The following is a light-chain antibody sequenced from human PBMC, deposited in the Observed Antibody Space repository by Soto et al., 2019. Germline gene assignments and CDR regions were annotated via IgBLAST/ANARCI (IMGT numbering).Light chain of an antibody. V-gene: IGLV1-40*01. CDR2: GNS. CDR3: QSYESSLSGFYG. Sequence: QAVVTQPPSVSGAPGQRVTISCTGSSSNIGAGYDVHWYQQLPGTAPKLLIYGNSNRPSGIPDRFSGSKSGTSASLAITGIQAEDEADYYCQSYESSLSGFYGFGAGTKLTVL. CDR1: SSNIGAGYD. J-gene: IGLJ2*01.